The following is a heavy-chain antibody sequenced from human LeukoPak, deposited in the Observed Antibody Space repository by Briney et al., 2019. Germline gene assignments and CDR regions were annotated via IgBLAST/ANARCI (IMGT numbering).Heavy chain of an antibody. CDR1: GGSISHYF. J-gene: IGHJ2*01. CDR3: AKTVAGYWYFDL. CDR2: IYYSGST. V-gene: IGHV4-59*08. Sequence: SETLSLTCTVSGGSISHYFWSWIRQPPGKALEWIGYIYYSGSTNYNPSFKSRVTISVDPSKNQFSLKLNSVTAADTAVYYCAKTVAGYWYFDLWGRGTLVTVSS. D-gene: IGHD6-19*01.